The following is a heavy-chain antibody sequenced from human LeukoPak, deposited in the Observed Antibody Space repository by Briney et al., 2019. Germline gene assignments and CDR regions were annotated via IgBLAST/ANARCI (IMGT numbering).Heavy chain of an antibody. D-gene: IGHD3-10*01. Sequence: GGSLRLSCAASGFTFSSYEMNWVRQAPGKGLEWVSYISSSGSTIYYADSVKGRFTISRDNAKNSLYLQMNSLRTDDTAVYYCARGFFSGSSDWGQGTLVTVSS. J-gene: IGHJ4*02. CDR1: GFTFSSYE. V-gene: IGHV3-48*03. CDR2: ISSSGSTI. CDR3: ARGFFSGSSD.